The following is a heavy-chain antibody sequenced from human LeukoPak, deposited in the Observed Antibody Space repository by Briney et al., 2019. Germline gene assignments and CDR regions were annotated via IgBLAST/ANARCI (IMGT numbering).Heavy chain of an antibody. J-gene: IGHJ6*02. V-gene: IGHV3-9*01. CDR3: AKDISPAAIYYGMDV. D-gene: IGHD2-2*02. CDR2: ISWNSGSI. Sequence: GGSLRLSCAASGFTFDDYAMPWVRQAPGKGLEWVSGISWNSGSIGYADSVKGRFTISRDNAKDSLYLQMNSLRAEDTALYYCAKDISPAAIYYGMDVWGQGTTVTVSS. CDR1: GFTFDDYA.